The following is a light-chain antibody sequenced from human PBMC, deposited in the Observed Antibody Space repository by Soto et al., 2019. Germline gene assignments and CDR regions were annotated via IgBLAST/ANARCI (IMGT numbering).Light chain of an antibody. CDR3: QQHDILPIT. V-gene: IGKV3-20*01. Sequence: EIVMTQSPATLSVSPGERVTLSCRASQSVYNNLAWYQHKPGQAPRLLISGASRRATGIPDRFSGAGSGTDFTLTIGRLEPEDFALYYCQQHDILPITFGQGTRLEIK. CDR1: QSVYNN. CDR2: GAS. J-gene: IGKJ5*01.